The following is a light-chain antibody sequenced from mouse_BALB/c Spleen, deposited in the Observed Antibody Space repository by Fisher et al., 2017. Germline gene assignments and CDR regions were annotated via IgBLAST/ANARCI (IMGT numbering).Light chain of an antibody. Sequence: IVMTQSPALMSASPGEKVTMTCSASSSVSYMYWYQQKPGSSPRLLIYDTSNLASGVPVRFSGSGSGTSYSLTISRMEAEDAATYYCQQWSSYPPTFGAGTKLELK. CDR1: SSVSY. J-gene: IGKJ5*01. CDR3: QQWSSYPPT. V-gene: IGKV4-55*01. CDR2: DTS.